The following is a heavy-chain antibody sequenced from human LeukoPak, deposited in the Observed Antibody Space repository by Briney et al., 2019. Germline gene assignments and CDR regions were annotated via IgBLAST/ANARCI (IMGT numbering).Heavy chain of an antibody. J-gene: IGHJ5*02. CDR1: GYTFTGYY. Sequence: ASVNFSCKSSGYTFTGYYMHWVRQAPGQGLEWMGWINPNSGGTNYAQKFQGRVTMTRDTSISTAYMELSRLRSDDTAVYYCARDDYGDYSWFDPWGQGTLVTVSS. CDR3: ARDDYGDYSWFDP. V-gene: IGHV1-2*02. D-gene: IGHD4-17*01. CDR2: INPNSGGT.